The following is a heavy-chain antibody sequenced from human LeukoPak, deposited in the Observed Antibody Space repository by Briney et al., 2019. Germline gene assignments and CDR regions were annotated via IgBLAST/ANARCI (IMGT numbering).Heavy chain of an antibody. V-gene: IGHV3-23*01. CDR1: GFTVTNNY. D-gene: IGHD4-17*01. J-gene: IGHJ3*02. Sequence: PGGSLRLSCAASGFTVTNNYMNWVRQAPGKELEWVSSITGSGGTTQYAASVQGRFTISRDNSKNTLYLQMNSLRAEDTAVYYCAKDPNGDYIGAFDIWGQGTMVTVSS. CDR3: AKDPNGDYIGAFDI. CDR2: ITGSGGTT.